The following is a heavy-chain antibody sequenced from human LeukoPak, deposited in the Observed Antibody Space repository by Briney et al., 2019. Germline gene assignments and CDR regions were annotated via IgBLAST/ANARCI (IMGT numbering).Heavy chain of an antibody. J-gene: IGHJ4*02. D-gene: IGHD5-18*01. CDR3: ARDPDTAGVGDY. Sequence: ASVKVSCKASGYTFTGYYMHWVRQAPGQGLEWMGWINPNSGGTNYAQKFQGRVTMTRDTSISTAYMELSRLRSDDTAVYYCARDPDTAGVGDYWGQGTLVTVSS. V-gene: IGHV1-2*02. CDR2: INPNSGGT. CDR1: GYTFTGYY.